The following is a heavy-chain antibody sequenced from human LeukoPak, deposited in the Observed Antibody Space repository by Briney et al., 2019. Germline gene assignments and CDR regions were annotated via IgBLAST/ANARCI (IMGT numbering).Heavy chain of an antibody. V-gene: IGHV3-30*18. CDR2: ISYDGSNK. CDR1: GFTFSGYS. CDR3: AKDFRPVDTAMVFDY. Sequence: GGSLRLSCAASGFTFSGYSMNWVRQAPGKGLEWVAVISYDGSNKYYADSVKGRFTISRDNSKNTLYLQMNSLRAEDTAVYYCAKDFRPVDTAMVFDYWGQGTLVTVSS. D-gene: IGHD5-18*01. J-gene: IGHJ4*02.